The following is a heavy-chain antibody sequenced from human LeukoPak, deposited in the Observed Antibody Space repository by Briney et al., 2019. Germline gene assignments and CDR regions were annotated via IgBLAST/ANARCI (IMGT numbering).Heavy chain of an antibody. V-gene: IGHV1-2*02. CDR1: GYTFTGYY. Sequence: GASVKVSCKASGYTFTGYYIHWVRQAPGQGLEWMGWINPNSGGTNYAQKFQGRVTMTRDTSISTAYMELSWLRSDDTAVYYCAREVAVPGVNAFDIWGQGTRVTVSS. CDR2: INPNSGGT. D-gene: IGHD6-19*01. J-gene: IGHJ3*02. CDR3: AREVAVPGVNAFDI.